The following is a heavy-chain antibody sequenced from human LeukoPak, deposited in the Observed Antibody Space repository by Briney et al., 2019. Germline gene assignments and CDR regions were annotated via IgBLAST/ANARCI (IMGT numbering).Heavy chain of an antibody. Sequence: ASVKVSCKASGGTFSSYAISWVRQAPGQGLEWMGRIIPILGIANYAQKFQGRVTITADKSTSTAYMELSSLRSEDTAVYYCARDRDYYDSSGYTDAFDIWGQGTVVTVSS. J-gene: IGHJ3*02. CDR1: GGTFSSYA. CDR2: IIPILGIA. D-gene: IGHD3-22*01. CDR3: ARDRDYYDSSGYTDAFDI. V-gene: IGHV1-69*04.